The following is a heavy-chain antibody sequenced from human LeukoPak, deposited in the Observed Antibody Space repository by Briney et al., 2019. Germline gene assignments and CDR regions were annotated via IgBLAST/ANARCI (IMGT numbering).Heavy chain of an antibody. D-gene: IGHD2-2*01. CDR1: GGSISSSSYY. Sequence: SETLSLTCTVSGGSISSSSYYWGWIRQPPGKGLEWIGSIYYSGSTYYNPSLKSRVTISVDTSKNQFSLKLSSVTAADTAVYYCARDRRLREVPAASMDVWGKGTTVTVSS. CDR2: IYYSGST. CDR3: ARDRRLREVPAASMDV. J-gene: IGHJ6*03. V-gene: IGHV4-39*02.